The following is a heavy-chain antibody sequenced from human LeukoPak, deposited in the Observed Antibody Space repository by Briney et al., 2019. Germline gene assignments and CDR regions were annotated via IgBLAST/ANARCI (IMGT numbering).Heavy chain of an antibody. CDR3: ARRYDFWSGYYTDYFDY. CDR2: ISSSSSTI. D-gene: IGHD3-3*01. Sequence: GGSLRLSCAASGFTFSSYSMNWVRQAPGKGLEWVSYISSSSSTIYYADSVKGRFTISRDNAKNSLYLQMNSPGAEDTAVYYCARRYDFWSGYYTDYFDYWGQGTLVTVSS. J-gene: IGHJ4*02. V-gene: IGHV3-48*01. CDR1: GFTFSSYS.